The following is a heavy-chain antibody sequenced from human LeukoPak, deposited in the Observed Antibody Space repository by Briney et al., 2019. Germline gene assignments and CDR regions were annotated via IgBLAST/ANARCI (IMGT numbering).Heavy chain of an antibody. CDR3: AEGGSGSYSRGAGPLYYYYMDV. Sequence: SETLSLTCTVSGGSISSYYWSWIRQPPGKGLEWIGYIYYSGSTNCNPSLKSRVTISVDTSKNQFSLKLSSVTAADTAVYYCAEGGSGSYSRGAGPLYYYYMDVWGKGTTVTVSS. V-gene: IGHV4-59*01. CDR1: GGSISSYY. CDR2: IYYSGST. D-gene: IGHD3-10*01. J-gene: IGHJ6*03.